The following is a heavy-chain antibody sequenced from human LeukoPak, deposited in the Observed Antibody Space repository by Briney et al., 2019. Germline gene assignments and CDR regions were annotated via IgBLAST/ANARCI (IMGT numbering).Heavy chain of an antibody. CDR3: ARYYRGHRTKNFDY. V-gene: IGHV4-30-2*05. CDR1: GGSISSGGYS. D-gene: IGHD1-14*01. CDR2: IYHSGST. J-gene: IGHJ4*02. Sequence: PSQTLSLTCAVSGGSISSGGYSWSWIRQPPGKGLEWIGYIYHSGSTYYNPSLKSRVTMSVDTSKNQFSLKLSSVTAADTAVYYCARYYRGHRTKNFDYWGQGTLVTVSS.